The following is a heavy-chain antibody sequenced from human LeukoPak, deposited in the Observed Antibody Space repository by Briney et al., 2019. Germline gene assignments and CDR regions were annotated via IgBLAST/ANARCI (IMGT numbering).Heavy chain of an antibody. CDR1: GVTVNSNY. J-gene: IGHJ4*02. CDR2: IYSGGSGVTT. D-gene: IGHD6-6*01. Sequence: PGGSLRLSCEASGVTVNSNYMNWVRQAPGQGLEWVPVIYSGGSGVTTYYADSVKGRFAISRDSSKNTLYLQMNSLRAEDTAVYYCARESPDRPGFDYWGQGTLVTVSS. V-gene: IGHV3-53*01. CDR3: ARESPDRPGFDY.